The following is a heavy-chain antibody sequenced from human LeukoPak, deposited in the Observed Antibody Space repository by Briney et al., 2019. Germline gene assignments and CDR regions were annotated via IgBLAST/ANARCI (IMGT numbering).Heavy chain of an antibody. CDR3: ARGHPGNIVLMVYGVDY. CDR1: GFTFSIYT. Sequence: HPGGSLGLSCAASGFTFSIYTMHWVRQAPGKGLEWVAVISYDGSSKYYADSLKGRFTISRDNSKTTLYLQMNSLSAEDTAVYYCARGHPGNIVLMVYGVDYWGQGTLVTVSS. V-gene: IGHV3-30-3*01. CDR2: ISYDGSSK. J-gene: IGHJ4*02. D-gene: IGHD2-8*01.